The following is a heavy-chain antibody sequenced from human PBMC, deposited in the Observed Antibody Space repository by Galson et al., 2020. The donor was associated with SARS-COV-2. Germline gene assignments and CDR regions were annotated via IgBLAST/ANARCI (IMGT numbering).Heavy chain of an antibody. D-gene: IGHD4-17*01. V-gene: IGHV3-15*01. CDR3: TTEDYGGNYGMDV. Sequence: GESLKISCVASGITFSNAWMSWVRQAPGKGLEWVGRVKREIDGGTTDYAVVVKGRFTISRDDSQSTLFLQMNSLKTEDTAVYFCTTEDYGGNYGMDVWGQGTTVTVSS. J-gene: IGHJ6*02. CDR2: VKREIDGGTT. CDR1: GITFSNAW.